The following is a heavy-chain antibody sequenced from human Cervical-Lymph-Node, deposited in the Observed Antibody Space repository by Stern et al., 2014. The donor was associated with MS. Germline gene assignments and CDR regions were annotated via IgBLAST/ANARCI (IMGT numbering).Heavy chain of an antibody. CDR1: GGTFYSYY. Sequence: QLVQSGAEVKKPGSSVKVSCKAAGGTFYSYYITWVRQAPGQGLEWMGGIIPLFGAPNYAQIFQGRVTITADASTSTAYMELRSLRVEDTAVYYCARAPRGSAQVAFDIWGQGTLVTVSS. D-gene: IGHD3-10*01. CDR3: ARAPRGSAQVAFDI. J-gene: IGHJ3*02. V-gene: IGHV1-69*01. CDR2: IIPLFGAP.